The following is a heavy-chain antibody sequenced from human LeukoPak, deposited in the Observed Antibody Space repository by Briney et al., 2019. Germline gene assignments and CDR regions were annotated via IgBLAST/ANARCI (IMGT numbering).Heavy chain of an antibody. CDR3: AKDLAYDSSDYHVIFDC. CDR2: ISGSGGST. J-gene: IGHJ4*02. CDR1: GFTFSSYA. Sequence: GGSLRLSCAASGFTFSSYAMTWVRQAPGKGLEWVSDISGSGGSTYYADSVKGRFTISRDNSKNTLYLQMNSLRAEDTAIYYCAKDLAYDSSDYHVIFDCWGQGTLVTVSS. V-gene: IGHV3-23*01. D-gene: IGHD3-22*01.